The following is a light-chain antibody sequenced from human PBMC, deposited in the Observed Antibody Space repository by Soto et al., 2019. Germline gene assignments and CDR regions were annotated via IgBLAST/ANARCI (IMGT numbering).Light chain of an antibody. CDR3: QQLNTYPHT. V-gene: IGKV1-9*01. CDR1: QGISTS. CDR2: AAS. J-gene: IGKJ2*01. Sequence: DIQLTQSPSFLSASVGDRITIACRASQGISTSLAWYQQKSGKAPRLLIYAASTLQSGVPSRFSASGSGTEFTLTISSLQPEDFATYYCQQLNTYPHTFGQGTKLEI.